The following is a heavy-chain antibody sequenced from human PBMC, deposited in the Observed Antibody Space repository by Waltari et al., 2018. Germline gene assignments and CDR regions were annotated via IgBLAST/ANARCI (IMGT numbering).Heavy chain of an antibody. CDR1: GGSFSGYY. CDR2: INHSGRT. D-gene: IGHD3-22*01. V-gene: IGHV4-34*01. Sequence: QVQLQQWGAGLLKPSETLSLTCAVYGGSFSGYYWSWIRQPPGKGLEWIGEINHSGRTNYNPSLKSRVTISVDTSKNQFSLKLSSVTAADTAVYYCARGRRSYYDSSGYYDYWGQGTLVTVSS. CDR3: ARGRRSYYDSSGYYDY. J-gene: IGHJ4*02.